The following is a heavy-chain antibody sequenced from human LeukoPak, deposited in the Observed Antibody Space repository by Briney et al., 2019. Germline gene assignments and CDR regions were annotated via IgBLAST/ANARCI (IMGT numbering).Heavy chain of an antibody. D-gene: IGHD3-22*01. J-gene: IGHJ5*02. CDR1: GGSISSGDYY. V-gene: IGHV4-30-4*01. CDR2: IYYSGST. CDR3: ARRDSSGYLNWFDH. Sequence: PSETLSLTCTVSGGSISSGDYYWSWVRQPPGAGLEWIGYIYYSGSTYYNPSLKSRVTISVDTSKNQFSLKLSSVTAADTAVYYCARRDSSGYLNWFDHWGQGTLVTVSS.